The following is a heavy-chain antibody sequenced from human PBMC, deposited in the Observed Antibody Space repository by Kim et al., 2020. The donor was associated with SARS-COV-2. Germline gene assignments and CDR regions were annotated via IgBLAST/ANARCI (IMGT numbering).Heavy chain of an antibody. Sequence: SQKFQGRVTITRNKSASTAYMELSSLRSEDTAVYYCARDPTLSSSWYMIDPWGQGTLVTVSS. CDR3: ARDPTLSSSWYMIDP. J-gene: IGHJ5*02. D-gene: IGHD6-13*01. V-gene: IGHV1-3*01.